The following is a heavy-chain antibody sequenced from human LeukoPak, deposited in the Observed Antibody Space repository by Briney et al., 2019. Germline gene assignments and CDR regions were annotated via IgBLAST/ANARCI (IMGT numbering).Heavy chain of an antibody. CDR2: ISAYNGNT. J-gene: IGHJ6*03. CDR3: ARADGGTSIAAAHSHYYYYYMDV. V-gene: IGHV1-18*01. Sequence: ASVKVSCKASGYTFTSYDINWVRQATGQGLEWMGWISAYNGNTNYAQKLQGRVTMTTDTSTSTAYMELSSLRSEDTAVYYCARADGGTSIAAAHSHYYYYYMDVWGKGTTVTVSS. D-gene: IGHD6-13*01. CDR1: GYTFTSYD.